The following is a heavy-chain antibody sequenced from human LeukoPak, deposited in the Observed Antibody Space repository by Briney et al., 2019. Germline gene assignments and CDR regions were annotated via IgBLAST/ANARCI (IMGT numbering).Heavy chain of an antibody. CDR1: GFTFSSYA. D-gene: IGHD6-19*01. CDR2: ISGSGGST. J-gene: IGHJ4*02. CDR3: AKDPIAVAAYDY. V-gene: IGHV3-23*01. Sequence: GGSLRLSCAASGFTFSSYAMSWVREAPGKGPEWVSAISGSGGSTYYADSVKGRFTISRDNSKNTLYLQMNSLRAEDTAVYYCAKDPIAVAAYDYWGQGTLVTVSS.